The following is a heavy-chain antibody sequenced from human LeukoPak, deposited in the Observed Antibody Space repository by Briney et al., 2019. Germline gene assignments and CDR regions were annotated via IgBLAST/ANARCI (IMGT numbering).Heavy chain of an antibody. V-gene: IGHV3-23*01. CDR2: IGAGGTDT. J-gene: IGHJ5*02. CDR1: GFSLSSYA. D-gene: IGHD3-9*01. Sequence: PGGSLRLSCAVSGFSLSSYATAWVRQAPGKGLEWVSGIGAGGTDTYYADAVKGRFTITKDKSKTLLYLQMNSLRAEDTALYHCAKFLTNGEGRWEFDPGGEGTL. CDR3: AKFLTNGEGRWEFDP.